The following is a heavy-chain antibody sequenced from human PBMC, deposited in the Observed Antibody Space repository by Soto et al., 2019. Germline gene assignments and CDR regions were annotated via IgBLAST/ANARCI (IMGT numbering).Heavy chain of an antibody. CDR1: GFTFSNAW. CDR2: IKSKTDGGTT. Sequence: GGSLRLSCAASGFTFSNAWMSWVRQAPGKGLEWVGRIKSKTDGGTTDYAAPVKGRFTISRDDSKNTLYLQMNSLKTEDTAVYCCTTDGEEYYYGSGSYYFDYWGQGTLVTVSS. CDR3: TTDGEEYYYGSGSYYFDY. D-gene: IGHD3-10*01. J-gene: IGHJ4*02. V-gene: IGHV3-15*01.